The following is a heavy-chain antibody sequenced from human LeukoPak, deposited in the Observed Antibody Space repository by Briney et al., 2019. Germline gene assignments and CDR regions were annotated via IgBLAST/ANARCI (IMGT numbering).Heavy chain of an antibody. CDR2: IIPIFGTA. V-gene: IGHV1-69*05. D-gene: IGHD3-3*01. J-gene: IGHJ4*02. CDR1: GGTFSSYA. Sequence: PWASVKVSCKASGGTFSSYAISWVRQAPGQALEWMGGIIPIFGTANYAQKFQGRVTITTDESTSTAYMELSSLRSEDTAVYYCASSGSGYSDFDYWGQGTLVTVSS. CDR3: ASSGSGYSDFDY.